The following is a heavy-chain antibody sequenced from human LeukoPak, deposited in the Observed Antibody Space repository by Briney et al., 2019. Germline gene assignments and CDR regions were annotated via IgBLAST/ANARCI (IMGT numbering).Heavy chain of an antibody. CDR3: AGSYYKNNWFDP. D-gene: IGHD3-10*01. CDR2: ISYGGSNK. CDR1: GFTFSSYG. Sequence: GGSLRLSCAASGFTFSSYGMHWVRQAPGKGLEWVAVISYGGSNKYYADSVKGRFTISRDNSKNTLYLQMNSLRAEDTAVYYCAGSYYKNNWFDPWGQGTLVTVSS. J-gene: IGHJ5*02. V-gene: IGHV3-30*03.